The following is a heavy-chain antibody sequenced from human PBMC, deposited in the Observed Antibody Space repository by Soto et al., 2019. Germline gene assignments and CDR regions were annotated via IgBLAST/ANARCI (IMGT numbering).Heavy chain of an antibody. CDR3: AKVSYNSWSIDY. V-gene: IGHV3-7*01. CDR2: IKQDGSEK. D-gene: IGHD6-6*01. Sequence: GGSLRLSCAASGFTFSSYWMSWVRQAPGKGLEWVANIKQDGSEKYYVDSVKGRFTISRDNAKNSLYLQMNSLRAEDPAVYYCAKVSYNSWSIDYWGQGTLVTVSS. J-gene: IGHJ4*02. CDR1: GFTFSSYW.